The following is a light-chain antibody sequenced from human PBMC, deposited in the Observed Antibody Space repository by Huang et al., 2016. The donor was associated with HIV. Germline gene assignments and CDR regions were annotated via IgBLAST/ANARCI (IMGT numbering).Light chain of an antibody. V-gene: IGKV1-13*02. J-gene: IGKJ5*01. Sequence: HLTQSPTSLSASVVDSVFISCRASQDIGTSLAWYQQRTGRAPQLLISGSSTLQTGVPSRFSGDSAGTFFTLFITYLQPEYFATYYCQQLHAYPITFGQGTRLDIK. CDR1: QDIGTS. CDR3: QQLHAYPIT. CDR2: GSS.